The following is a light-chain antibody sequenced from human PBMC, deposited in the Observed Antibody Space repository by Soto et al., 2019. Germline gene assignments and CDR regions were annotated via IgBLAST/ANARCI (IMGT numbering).Light chain of an antibody. CDR1: QSIERY. CDR2: ATS. J-gene: IGKJ2*01. V-gene: IGKV1-39*01. Sequence: DILMTQSPSSLSASVGDRVTITCRASQSIERYLNWYQQKSGKAPKFLMYATSHLQSGVPSRFSGSGSGTEFTLTISGLQPEDFGSYYCQQTYTVPYTFGQGTKLEIE. CDR3: QQTYTVPYT.